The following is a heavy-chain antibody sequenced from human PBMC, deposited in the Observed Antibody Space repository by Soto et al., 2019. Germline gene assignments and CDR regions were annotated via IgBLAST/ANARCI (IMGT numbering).Heavy chain of an antibody. CDR1: GFTFSTHT. Sequence: EVQLLESGGTLVQPGGPLRLSCVASGFTFSTHTMNWVRQAPGKGLEWVSRLTADSDDTSYADSIKGRFTISRDNSKTTLYLQMNRLRAEETAIYYCAKGLDRASLDFWGQGALVTVSS. CDR3: AKGLDRASLDF. CDR2: LTADSDDT. J-gene: IGHJ4*02. V-gene: IGHV3-23*01. D-gene: IGHD1-1*01.